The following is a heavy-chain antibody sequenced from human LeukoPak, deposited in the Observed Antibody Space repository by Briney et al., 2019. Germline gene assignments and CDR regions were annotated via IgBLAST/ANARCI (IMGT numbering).Heavy chain of an antibody. Sequence: GASVKVSCKASGYTFAGYYMHWVRQAPGQGLEWMGWINPKIGGTNYAQKFQGRVTMTRDTSISTVYMELSRLRSDDTAVYYCAREIGSGSFLDNWGQGTLVTVSS. D-gene: IGHD3-10*01. CDR3: AREIGSGSFLDN. V-gene: IGHV1-2*02. J-gene: IGHJ4*02. CDR2: INPKIGGT. CDR1: GYTFAGYY.